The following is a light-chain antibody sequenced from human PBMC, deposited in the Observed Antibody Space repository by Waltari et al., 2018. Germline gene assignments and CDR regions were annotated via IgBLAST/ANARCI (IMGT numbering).Light chain of an antibody. CDR2: KAS. CDR1: ENVNSW. J-gene: IGKJ1*01. V-gene: IGKV1-5*03. CDR3: QQYRINPWT. Sequence: DIQITQSPSTLSTSVGDRVTITCRASENVNSWLAWYQVKPGKAPKLLIQKASNLESGVPSRFSGSGSGTEFALTISSRQADDFATYYCQQYRINPWTFGQGTKVEI.